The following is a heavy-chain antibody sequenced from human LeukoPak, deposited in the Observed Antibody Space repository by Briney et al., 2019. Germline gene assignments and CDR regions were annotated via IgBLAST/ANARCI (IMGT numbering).Heavy chain of an antibody. V-gene: IGHV3-23*01. Sequence: GGSLRPACVVSAITFDGYAMHWVRQAPGKVLEWVSASSGSGHSTYYADSVKGRFTISRDNSKSTVYLQMNSLRAEDTAVYYCAKDLYSGNYLYAFDMWGQGTMVTVSS. CDR1: AITFDGYA. J-gene: IGHJ3*02. CDR2: SSGSGHST. D-gene: IGHD1-26*01. CDR3: AKDLYSGNYLYAFDM.